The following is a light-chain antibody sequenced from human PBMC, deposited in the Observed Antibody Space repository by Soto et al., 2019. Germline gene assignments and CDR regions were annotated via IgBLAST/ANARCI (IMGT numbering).Light chain of an antibody. CDR1: QSVSSD. CDR2: GAS. J-gene: IGKJ1*01. Sequence: EIVLTQSPATLSLSPGERATLSCRASQSVSSDFAWYQQKPGQAPRLLIYGASSRATGIPARFSGSGSGTEFTLTISSLQSEDFAVYYCQQYNNWPLTFGQGTKVDIK. CDR3: QQYNNWPLT. V-gene: IGKV3-15*01.